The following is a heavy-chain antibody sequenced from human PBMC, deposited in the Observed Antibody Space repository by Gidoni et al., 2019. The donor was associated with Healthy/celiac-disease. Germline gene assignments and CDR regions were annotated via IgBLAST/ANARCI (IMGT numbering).Heavy chain of an antibody. J-gene: IGHJ4*02. D-gene: IGHD3-22*01. Sequence: QVQLVVSGGGVVQPGRSLRLSCAESGFTFSSYGMHWVRQAPGKGLEWVAVIWYDGSNKYYADSVKGRFTISRDNSKNTLYLQMNSLRAEDTAVYYCARGGDSSGQKIYYFDYWGQGTLVTVSS. V-gene: IGHV3-33*01. CDR1: GFTFSSYG. CDR2: IWYDGSNK. CDR3: ARGGDSSGQKIYYFDY.